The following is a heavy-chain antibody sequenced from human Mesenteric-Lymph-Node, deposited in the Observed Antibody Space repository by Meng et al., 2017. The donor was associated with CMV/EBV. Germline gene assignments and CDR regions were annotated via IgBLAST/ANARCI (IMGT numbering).Heavy chain of an antibody. V-gene: IGHV1-8*01. CDR1: YTFPSYD. CDR3: ARGLGGYCSSSSCVLDP. D-gene: IGHD2-2*01. Sequence: YTFPSYDINWVRQATGQGLEWMGWMNPNSGNTGYAQKFQGRVTMTRNTSINTAYMELSSLRSEDTAVYYCARGLGGYCSSSSCVLDPWGQGTLVTVSS. CDR2: MNPNSGNT. J-gene: IGHJ5*02.